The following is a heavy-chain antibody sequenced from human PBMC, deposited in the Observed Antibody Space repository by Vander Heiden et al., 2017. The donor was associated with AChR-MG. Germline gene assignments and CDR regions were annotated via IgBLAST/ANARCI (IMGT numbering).Heavy chain of an antibody. CDR3: AKDTAVRGVNYYYYYYGMDV. V-gene: IGHV3-9*01. J-gene: IGHJ6*02. CDR1: GFPFDDYA. D-gene: IGHD3-10*01. CDR2: ISWNSGSI. Sequence: EVQLVESGGGLVQPGRSLRLSCAASGFPFDDYAMHGVRQAPGKGLEWVSGISWNSGSIGYADSVKGRFTISRDNAKNSLYLQMNSLRAEDTALYYCAKDTAVRGVNYYYYYYGMDVWGQGTTVTVSS.